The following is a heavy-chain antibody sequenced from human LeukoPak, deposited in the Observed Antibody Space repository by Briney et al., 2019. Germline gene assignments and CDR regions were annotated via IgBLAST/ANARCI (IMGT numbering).Heavy chain of an antibody. V-gene: IGHV3-48*04. D-gene: IGHD1-26*01. CDR2: TSSSSSTI. Sequence: GGSPRLSCAASGFTFSGYDMSWVRQAPGKGLEWVSYTSSSSSTIYYTDSVKSRFTISRDNAKNSLYLQMNSLRAEDTAVYYCARGDPQGHRVGALDFDYWGQGTLVTVSS. CDR3: ARGDPQGHRVGALDFDY. CDR1: GFTFSGYD. J-gene: IGHJ4*02.